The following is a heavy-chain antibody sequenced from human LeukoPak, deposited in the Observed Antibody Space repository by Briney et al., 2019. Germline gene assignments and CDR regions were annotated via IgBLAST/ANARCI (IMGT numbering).Heavy chain of an antibody. CDR2: IRYDGSNK. V-gene: IGHV3-30*02. CDR1: GFTFSSYG. CDR3: AKDQVSWFGELFRDAFDI. Sequence: GGSLRLSCAASGFTFSSYGMHWVRQAPGKGLEWVAFIRYDGSNKYYADSVKGRFTISRDNSKNTLYLQMNSLRAEDTAVYYCAKDQVSWFGELFRDAFDIWGQGTMVTVSS. J-gene: IGHJ3*02. D-gene: IGHD3-10*01.